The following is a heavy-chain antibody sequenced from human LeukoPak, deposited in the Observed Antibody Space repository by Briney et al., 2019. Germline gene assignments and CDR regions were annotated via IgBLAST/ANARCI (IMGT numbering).Heavy chain of an antibody. J-gene: IGHJ4*02. CDR1: GYTFTGYY. CDR2: INPSGGST. D-gene: IGHD3-22*01. V-gene: IGHV1-46*01. Sequence: ASVKVSCKASGYTFTGYYMHWVRQAPGQGLEWMGIINPSGGSTSYAQKFQGRVTMTRDTSTSTVYMELSSLRSEDTAVYYCAREGGYYDSSGCYDYWGQGTLVTVSS. CDR3: AREGGYYDSSGCYDY.